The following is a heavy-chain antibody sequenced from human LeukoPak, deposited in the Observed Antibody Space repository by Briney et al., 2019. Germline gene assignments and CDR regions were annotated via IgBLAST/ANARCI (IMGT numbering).Heavy chain of an antibody. CDR2: IYYSGST. J-gene: IGHJ4*02. CDR3: ARLNAYSSGWYVDY. V-gene: IGHV4-59*01. CDR1: GGSISSYY. Sequence: SETLSLACTVSGGSISSYYWSWIRQPPGKGLEWIGYIYYSGSTNYNPSLKSRVTISVDTSKNQFSLKLSSVTAADTAVYYCARLNAYSSGWYVDYWGQGTLVTVSS. D-gene: IGHD6-19*01.